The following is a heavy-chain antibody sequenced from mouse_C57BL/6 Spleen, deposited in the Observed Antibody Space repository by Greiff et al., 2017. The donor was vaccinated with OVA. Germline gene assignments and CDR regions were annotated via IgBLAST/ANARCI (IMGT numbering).Heavy chain of an antibody. Sequence: EVKLQASGPGLVKPSQSLSLTCSVTGYSITSGYYWNWIRQFPGNKLEWMGYISYDGSNKYNPSLKNRISITRDTSKNQFFLKLNSVTTEDTATYYCARGTTVVATDYWGQGTLVTVSA. CDR1: GYSITSGYY. CDR3: ARGTTVVATDY. J-gene: IGHJ3*01. D-gene: IGHD1-1*01. CDR2: ISYDGSN. V-gene: IGHV3-6*01.